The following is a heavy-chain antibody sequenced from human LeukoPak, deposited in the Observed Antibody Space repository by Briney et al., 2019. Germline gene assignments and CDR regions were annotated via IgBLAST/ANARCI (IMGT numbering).Heavy chain of an antibody. CDR3: ARTPTGYFDY. CDR2: ISYDGSNK. Sequence: GGSLRLSCAASGFTFSSYSMNWVRQAPGKGLEWVAVISYDGSNKYYADSVKGRFTISRDNSKNTLYLQMNSLRAEDTAVYYCARTPTGYFDYWGQGTLVTVSS. V-gene: IGHV3-30*03. CDR1: GFTFSSYS. D-gene: IGHD1-1*01. J-gene: IGHJ4*02.